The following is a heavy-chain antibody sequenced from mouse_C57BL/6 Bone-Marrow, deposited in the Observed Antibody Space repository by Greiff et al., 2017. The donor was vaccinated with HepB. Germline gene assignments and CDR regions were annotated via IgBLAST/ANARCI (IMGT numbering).Heavy chain of an antibody. CDR1: GYTFTDYY. J-gene: IGHJ2*01. V-gene: IGHV1-76*01. Sequence: VQLQQSGPELVKPGASVKLSCKASGYTFTDYYINWVKQRPGQGLEWIARIYPGSGNTYYNEKFKGKATLHEEKCSSTDYMPLSSLTSEDSAVCSGERLDYWGQGTTVTVSS. CDR3: ERLDY. CDR2: IYPGSGNT.